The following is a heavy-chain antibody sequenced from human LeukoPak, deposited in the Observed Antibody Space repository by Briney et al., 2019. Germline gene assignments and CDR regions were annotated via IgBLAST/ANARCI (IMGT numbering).Heavy chain of an antibody. CDR1: GFTFSNYG. V-gene: IGHV3-30*02. J-gene: IGHJ5*02. CDR3: ATFSYAGNAGGSVGP. D-gene: IGHD4-23*01. Sequence: GGSLRLSCAASGFTFSNYGMHWVRQAPGKGLEWVAFIRYDGSNKYYADSVKGRFTISRDNSKNTVYLQMNSLRAEDTAVYYCATFSYAGNAGGSVGPWGQGTLVTVSS. CDR2: IRYDGSNK.